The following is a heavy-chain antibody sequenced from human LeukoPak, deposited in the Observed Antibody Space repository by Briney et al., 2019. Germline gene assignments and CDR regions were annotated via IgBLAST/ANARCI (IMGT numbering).Heavy chain of an antibody. Sequence: GGSLRLSCAASGFTFSSYGMSWVRQAPGKGLEWVSGISGSGGGTNYAGSVKGRFTISRDNSKNTLYLQMSSLRAEDTAVYYCAKAGGYGSGSYLTWFDPWGQGTLVTVSS. D-gene: IGHD3-10*01. CDR2: ISGSGGGT. V-gene: IGHV3-23*01. CDR3: AKAGGYGSGSYLTWFDP. J-gene: IGHJ5*02. CDR1: GFTFSSYG.